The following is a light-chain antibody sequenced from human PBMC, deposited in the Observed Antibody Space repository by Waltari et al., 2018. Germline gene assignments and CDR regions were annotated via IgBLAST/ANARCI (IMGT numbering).Light chain of an antibody. CDR2: ESS. CDR3: ATWDNSLSIGV. V-gene: IGLV1-51*02. Sequence: QSVLTQPPSLSAAPGQKVTISCSGSSSNIGSNYVSWYQHVPGTAPKLLIYESSKRPSESPDRFSGSKSGTSATLGITGLQIEDEADHHCATWDNSLSIGVFGGGTKLTVL. CDR1: SSNIGSNY. J-gene: IGLJ3*02.